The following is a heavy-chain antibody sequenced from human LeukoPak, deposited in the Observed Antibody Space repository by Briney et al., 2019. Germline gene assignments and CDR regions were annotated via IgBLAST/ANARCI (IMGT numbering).Heavy chain of an antibody. CDR1: GFTFSSYA. V-gene: IGHV3-23*01. CDR2: INKSGGST. J-gene: IGHJ4*02. Sequence: GGSLRLSCAASGFTFSSYAMSWVRQAPGKGLEWVSIINKSGGSTNYADSVKGRFTISRDNSKNTLYLQMNSLRAEDTAVYYCARPFDGDYLFDYWGQGTLVTVSS. CDR3: ARPFDGDYLFDY. D-gene: IGHD4-17*01.